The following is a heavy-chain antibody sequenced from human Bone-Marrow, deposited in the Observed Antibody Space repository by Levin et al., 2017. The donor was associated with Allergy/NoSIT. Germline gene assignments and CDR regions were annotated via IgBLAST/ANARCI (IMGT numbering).Heavy chain of an antibody. CDR1: TFNLANYG. CDR3: ARGWFGELLSH. J-gene: IGHJ4*02. V-gene: IGHV3-23*01. CDR2: ISGGNGFRK. D-gene: IGHD3-10*01. Sequence: GESLKISCTASTFNLANYGMIWVRQAPGKGLEWVSGISGGNGFRKQYADSVKGRFTISRDNSKNTIYLQMNSLRAEDTAVYYCARGWFGELLSHWGQGTLVTVSS.